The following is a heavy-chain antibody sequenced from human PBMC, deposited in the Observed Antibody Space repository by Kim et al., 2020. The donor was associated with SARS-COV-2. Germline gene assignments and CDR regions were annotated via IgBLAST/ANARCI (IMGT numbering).Heavy chain of an antibody. D-gene: IGHD2-2*02. V-gene: IGHV1-2*02. CDR1: GYTFTGYY. CDR3: ARVHGYCSSTSCYRPKKGRGFDY. CDR2: INPNSGGT. Sequence: ASVKVSCKASGYTFTGYYMHWVRQAPGQGLEWTGWINPNSGGTNYAQKFQGRVTMTRDTSISTAYMELSRLRSDDTAVYYCARVHGYCSSTSCYRPKKGRGFDYWGQGTLVTVSS. J-gene: IGHJ4*02.